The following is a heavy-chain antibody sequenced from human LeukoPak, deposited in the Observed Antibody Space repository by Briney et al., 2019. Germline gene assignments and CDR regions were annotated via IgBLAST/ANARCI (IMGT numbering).Heavy chain of an antibody. CDR2: IYSGGTT. CDR1: GLTVNSNY. D-gene: IGHD3-10*01. V-gene: IGHV3-53*01. Sequence: GGSLILSCAASGLTVNSNYMNWVRQAPGKGLQWVSVIYSGGTTYCADSVKGRFTISRDNSKNTLYLQMNSLRAEDTAVYYCARDGKGRNRIGYYFDYWGQGTLVTVSS. CDR3: ARDGKGRNRIGYYFDY. J-gene: IGHJ4*02.